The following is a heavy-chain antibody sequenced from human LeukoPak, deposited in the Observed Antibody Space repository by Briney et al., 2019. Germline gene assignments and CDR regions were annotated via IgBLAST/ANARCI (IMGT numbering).Heavy chain of an antibody. D-gene: IGHD7-27*01. Sequence: PSETLSLTCTVSGGSISSYYWSWIRQPPGKGLEWIGYIYYSGSTNYNPSLKSRVTISVDTSKNQFSLKLSSVTAADTAVYYCARVHLTGDQNYWGQGTLVTVSS. CDR3: ARVHLTGDQNY. J-gene: IGHJ4*02. CDR2: IYYSGST. V-gene: IGHV4-59*08. CDR1: GGSISSYY.